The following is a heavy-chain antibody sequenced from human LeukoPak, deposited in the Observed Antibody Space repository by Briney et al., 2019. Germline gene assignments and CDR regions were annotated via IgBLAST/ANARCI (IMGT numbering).Heavy chain of an antibody. V-gene: IGHV3-23*01. CDR1: GFTFNSYA. CDR2: LSGSGGDT. J-gene: IGHJ4*02. CDR3: AKDAMATVTYFDY. Sequence: PGGSLILSCATSGFTFNSYAMSWVRQAPGKGLEWVSGLSGSGGDTDYADSVKGRFTISRDNSRNTLYLQMNSLRSEDTAVYYCAKDAMATVTYFDYWGQGSLVTVSS. D-gene: IGHD4-17*01.